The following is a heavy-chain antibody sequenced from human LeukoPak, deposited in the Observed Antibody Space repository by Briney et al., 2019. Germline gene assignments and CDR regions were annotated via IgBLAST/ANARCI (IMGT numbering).Heavy chain of an antibody. CDR1: GYTFNKYG. J-gene: IGHJ4*02. Sequence: ASVKVSCKASGYTFNKYGISWMRQAPGQGLEWMGWISCYSGDTRYAQKFKGRVTMTTDTSTSTAHMELRSLRSDDTAVYYCARDPTNTSGYRVYHDYWGQGALVTVSS. CDR3: ARDPTNTSGYRVYHDY. D-gene: IGHD5/OR15-5a*01. CDR2: ISCYSGDT. V-gene: IGHV1-18*01.